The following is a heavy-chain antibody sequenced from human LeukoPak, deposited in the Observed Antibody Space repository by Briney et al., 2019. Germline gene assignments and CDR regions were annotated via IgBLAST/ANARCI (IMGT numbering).Heavy chain of an antibody. CDR2: IDPSDSYT. V-gene: IGHV5-10-1*01. D-gene: IGHD6-19*01. CDR3: ARSGGRIAVAGNWFDP. J-gene: IGHJ5*02. CDR1: GYSFTSYW. Sequence: GESLKISCKGSGYSFTSYWISWVRQVPGKGLEWMGRIDPSDSYTNYSPSFQGHVTISADKSISTAYLQWTSLKASDTAMYYCARSGGRIAVAGNWFDPWGQGTLVTVSS.